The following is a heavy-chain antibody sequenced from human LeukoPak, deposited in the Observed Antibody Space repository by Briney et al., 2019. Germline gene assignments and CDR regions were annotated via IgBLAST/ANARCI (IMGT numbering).Heavy chain of an antibody. V-gene: IGHV3-21*01. D-gene: IGHD2-15*01. CDR1: GLPFETYS. CDR2: ISRTSNYI. Sequence: GGSLRLSCAASGLPFETYSMTWVRQAPGKGLEWVSTISRTSNYIYTADSLKGRFTTSRDNAENSLFLQLNNVKDGDTAVYYCVTKVSVSGVKRYWGQGTLVTVSS. CDR3: VTKVSVSGVKRY. J-gene: IGHJ4*02.